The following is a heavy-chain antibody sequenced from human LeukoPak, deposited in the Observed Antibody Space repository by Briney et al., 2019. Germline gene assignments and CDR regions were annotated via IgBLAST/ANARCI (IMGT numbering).Heavy chain of an antibody. CDR2: IHFSGST. CDR3: ARADPIFEVVINYFDY. CDR1: GGSISSGCDY. Sequence: SETLSLTCTVSGGSISSGCDYWNWLRQHPGKGLVWIGYIHFSGSTYYNPSLQSRVTISVDTSKNQFSLKLGSVTAADTAVYYCARADPIFEVVINYFDYWGQGTLVTVSS. D-gene: IGHD3-3*01. V-gene: IGHV4-31*03. J-gene: IGHJ4*02.